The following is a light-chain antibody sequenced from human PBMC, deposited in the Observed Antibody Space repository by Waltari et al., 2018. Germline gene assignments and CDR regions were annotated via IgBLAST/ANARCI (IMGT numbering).Light chain of an antibody. V-gene: IGKV3-11*01. CDR3: QQRSNWPPALT. J-gene: IGKJ4*01. CDR1: QSVSSY. Sequence: EIVLTQSPVTLSLSPGERATISCRASQSVSSYLTWYQQKHCQAPRLLIYDASNRATGIPARFRGSGSGTDFTLTISSLEPEDFAVYYCQQRSNWPPALTFGGGTKVEVK. CDR2: DAS.